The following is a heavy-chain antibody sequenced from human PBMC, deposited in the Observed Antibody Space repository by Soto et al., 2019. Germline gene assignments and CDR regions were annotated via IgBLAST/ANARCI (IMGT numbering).Heavy chain of an antibody. D-gene: IGHD1-26*01. CDR1: GGTFSSYT. V-gene: IGHV1-69*08. Sequence: QVQLVQSGAEVKKPGSSVKVSCKASGGTFSSYTISWVRQAPGQGLEWMGRIIPILGIANYAQKFQGRVTITAAKSTSTAYMELSSLRSEDTAVYYFAREELRYSEVSGWFDPWGQGTLVTVSS. CDR2: IIPILGIA. CDR3: AREELRYSEVSGWFDP. J-gene: IGHJ5*02.